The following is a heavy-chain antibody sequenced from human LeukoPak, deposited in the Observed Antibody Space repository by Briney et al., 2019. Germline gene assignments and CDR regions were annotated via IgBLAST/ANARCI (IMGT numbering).Heavy chain of an antibody. CDR2: ISSSLYI. J-gene: IGHJ3*02. D-gene: IGHD5-12*01. V-gene: IGHV3-21*01. Sequence: GGSLRLSCAASGFTFSSYTMNWVRQAPGKGLEWVSSISSSLYIYYADSVKGRFTISRDNAKNSLDLQMNSLRAEDTAVYYCARSGRGYDDAFDIWGQGTMVTVSS. CDR1: GFTFSSYT. CDR3: ARSGRGYDDAFDI.